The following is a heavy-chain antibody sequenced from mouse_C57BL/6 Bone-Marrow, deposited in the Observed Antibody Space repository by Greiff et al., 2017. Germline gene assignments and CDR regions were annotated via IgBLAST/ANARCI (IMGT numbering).Heavy chain of an antibody. V-gene: IGHV1-50*01. CDR1: GYTFTSYW. CDR2: IDPSDSYT. CDR3: ARSGGYYYGSSSYYFDY. Sequence: QVHVKQPGAELVKPGASVKLSCKASGYTFTSYWMQWVKQRPGQGLEWIGEIDPSDSYTNYNQKFKGKATLTVDTSSSTAYMQLSSLTSEDSAVYYCARSGGYYYGSSSYYFDYWGQGTTLTVSS. D-gene: IGHD1-1*01. J-gene: IGHJ2*01.